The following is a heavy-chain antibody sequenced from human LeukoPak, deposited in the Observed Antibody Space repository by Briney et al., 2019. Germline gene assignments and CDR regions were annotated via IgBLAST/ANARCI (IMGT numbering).Heavy chain of an antibody. Sequence: SETLSLTCAVYRGSFSGYYWSWIRQPPGKGLEWIGEINHSGSTNYNPSLKSRVTISVDTSKNQFSLKLSSVTAADTAVYYCKYYDSSGLSYGMDVWGQGTTVTVSS. D-gene: IGHD3-22*01. J-gene: IGHJ6*02. CDR2: INHSGST. CDR1: RGSFSGYY. CDR3: KYYDSSGLSYGMDV. V-gene: IGHV4-34*01.